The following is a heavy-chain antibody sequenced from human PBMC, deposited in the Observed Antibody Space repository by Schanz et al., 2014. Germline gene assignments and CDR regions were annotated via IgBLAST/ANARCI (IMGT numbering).Heavy chain of an antibody. V-gene: IGHV3-33*01. CDR3: ARLPVGYGSGIWDV. J-gene: IGHJ6*02. CDR2: IWSDGSTK. Sequence: QVQMVESGGGVVQPGRSLRLSCAASGFAFSVYGMHWVRQAPGKGPEWVAVIWSDGSTKYYADSVKGRFTISRDNSKNTLYLQMNSLRVEDTAVYYCARLPVGYGSGIWDVWGRGTSVTVSS. CDR1: GFAFSVYG. D-gene: IGHD3-10*01.